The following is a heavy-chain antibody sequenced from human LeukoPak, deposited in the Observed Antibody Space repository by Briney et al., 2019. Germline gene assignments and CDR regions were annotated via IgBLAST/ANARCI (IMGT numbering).Heavy chain of an antibody. D-gene: IGHD2-21*02. V-gene: IGHV1-46*01. Sequence: ASVNVSCKTSGYTFIRHWMHWVRQAPGQGLEWMGIINPKDGATDFAQRFQGRVTMTTDTSTRTVYMELSSLRSEDTAVYYCARDHSNEMCGGDCFASWFDPWGQGTLVTVSS. CDR1: GYTFIRHW. CDR2: INPKDGAT. CDR3: ARDHSNEMCGGDCFASWFDP. J-gene: IGHJ5*02.